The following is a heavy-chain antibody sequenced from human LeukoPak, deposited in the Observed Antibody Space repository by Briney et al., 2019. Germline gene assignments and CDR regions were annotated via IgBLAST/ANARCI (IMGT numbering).Heavy chain of an antibody. D-gene: IGHD6-6*01. CDR2: INAGNGNT. CDR1: GYTFTSYA. Sequence: ASVKVSCKASGYTFTSYAMHWLRQAPGQRLEWMGWINAGNGNTKYSQKFQGRVTITRDTSASTAYMELSSLRSEDTAVYYCARSARAKDYFDYWGQGTLVTVSS. CDR3: ARSARAKDYFDY. J-gene: IGHJ4*02. V-gene: IGHV1-3*01.